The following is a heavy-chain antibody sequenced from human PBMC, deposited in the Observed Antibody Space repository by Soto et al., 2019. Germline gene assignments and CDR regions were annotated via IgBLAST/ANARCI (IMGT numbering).Heavy chain of an antibody. D-gene: IGHD6-13*01. CDR1: GYTFPSYY. V-gene: IGHV1-46*01. CDR2: INPSGGST. J-gene: IGHJ5*02. CDR3: ARDCGDAGIAAAGIGNWFDP. Sequence: QVQLVPSGAEVKKPGASVKVSCKASGYTFPSYYMHWVRQAPGQGLEWMGIINPSGGSTSYAQKFQGRVTMTRDTSTSTVYMELSSLRYEDTAVYYWARDCGDAGIAAAGIGNWFDPCGQGTLVTVSS.